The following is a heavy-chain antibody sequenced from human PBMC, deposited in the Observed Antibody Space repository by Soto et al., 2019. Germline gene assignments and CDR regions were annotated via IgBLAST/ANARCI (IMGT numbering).Heavy chain of an antibody. CDR2: IWYDGSNK. CDR3: AREARFPAVTFDAFDI. J-gene: IGHJ3*02. CDR1: GFTFSSYG. Sequence: QVQLVESGGGVVQPGRSLRLSCAASGFTFSSYGMHWVRQAPGKGLAWVAVIWYDGSNKYYADSVKGRFTISRDNSKNTLYLQMNVLRAEDTAVYYCAREARFPAVTFDAFDIWGQGTIVTVSS. D-gene: IGHD6-13*01. V-gene: IGHV3-33*01.